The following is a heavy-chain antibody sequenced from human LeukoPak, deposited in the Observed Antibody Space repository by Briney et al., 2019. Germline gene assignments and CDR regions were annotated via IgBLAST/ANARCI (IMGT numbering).Heavy chain of an antibody. CDR3: GRAGGFWSGYYEYYFDY. CDR2: INHSGST. D-gene: IGHD3-3*01. Sequence: SETLSLTCAVYGGSFSGYYWSWIRQPPGKGLEWIGEINHSGSTNYNPSLKSRVTISVDTSKNQFSLKLSSVTAADTAVYYCGRAGGFWSGYYEYYFDYWGRGTLVTVSS. V-gene: IGHV4-34*01. J-gene: IGHJ4*02. CDR1: GGSFSGYY.